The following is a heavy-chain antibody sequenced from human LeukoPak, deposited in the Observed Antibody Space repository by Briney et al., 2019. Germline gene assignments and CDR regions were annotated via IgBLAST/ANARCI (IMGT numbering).Heavy chain of an antibody. V-gene: IGHV4-59*01. Sequence: PSETLSLTCTVSGGSISSYYWSWIRQPLGKGLEWIGYIYYSGSTNYNPSLKSRVTISVDTSKNQFSLKLSSVTAADTAVYYCATEGLYSGYGPFAYWGQGTLVTVSS. J-gene: IGHJ4*02. CDR3: ATEGLYSGYGPFAY. CDR2: IYYSGST. CDR1: GGSISSYY. D-gene: IGHD5-12*01.